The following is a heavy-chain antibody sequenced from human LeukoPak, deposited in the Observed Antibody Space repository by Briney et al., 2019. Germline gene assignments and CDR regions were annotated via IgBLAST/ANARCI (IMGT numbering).Heavy chain of an antibody. D-gene: IGHD1-26*01. CDR3: ARSFRIVYFDY. V-gene: IGHV1-3*01. Sequence: KFQGRVTITRDTSASTAYMELSSLRSEDTAVYYCARSFRIVYFDYWGQGTLVTVST. J-gene: IGHJ4*02.